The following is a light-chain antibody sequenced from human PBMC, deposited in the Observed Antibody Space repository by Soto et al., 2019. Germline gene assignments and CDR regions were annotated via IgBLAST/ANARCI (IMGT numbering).Light chain of an antibody. Sequence: EIMMTQSPATLSVSPGERATLSCRASQSVSSNLAWYQQKPGQAPRLLIYVASTSATGTPARLSGSGTGTEFTLTFISLLYEAFAVSYCQDYHNWRALYTFGQGTNL. CDR3: QDYHNWRALYT. CDR1: QSVSSN. V-gene: IGKV3-15*01. CDR2: VAS. J-gene: IGKJ2*01.